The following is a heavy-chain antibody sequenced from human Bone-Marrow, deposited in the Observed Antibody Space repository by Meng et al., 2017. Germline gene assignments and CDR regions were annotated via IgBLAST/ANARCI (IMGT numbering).Heavy chain of an antibody. Sequence: VERGECGAGGKKPGPLLKVPCKASGGTFSSYAISWVRQAPGQGLEWMGGIIPIFGTANYAQKFQGRVTITADESTSTAYMELSSLRSEDTAVYYCARDRPRISSGYYSDYWGQGTLVTVSS. CDR3: ARDRPRISSGYYSDY. V-gene: IGHV1-69*01. D-gene: IGHD3-22*01. CDR2: IIPIFGTA. CDR1: GGTFSSYA. J-gene: IGHJ4*02.